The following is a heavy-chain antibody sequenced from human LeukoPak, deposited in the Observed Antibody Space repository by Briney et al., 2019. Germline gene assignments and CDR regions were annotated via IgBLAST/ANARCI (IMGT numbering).Heavy chain of an antibody. Sequence: GGSLRLSCAASGFTVSSSYMSWVRQAPGKGLVWVSRINPDGSRTTYADSVKGRFTISRDNAKNTVYLQMNSLRAEDTAVYYCARVLSGSWDWFDPWGQGTLVTVSS. D-gene: IGHD6-6*01. CDR3: ARVLSGSWDWFDP. J-gene: IGHJ5*02. V-gene: IGHV3-74*01. CDR1: GFTVSSSY. CDR2: INPDGSRT.